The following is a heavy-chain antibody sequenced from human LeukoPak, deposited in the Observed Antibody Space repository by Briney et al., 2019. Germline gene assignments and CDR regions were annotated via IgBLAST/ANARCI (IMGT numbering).Heavy chain of an antibody. Sequence: DPGRSLRLSCAASGFTFSSYGMHWVRQAPGKGLEWVAVISYDGSNKYYADSVKGRFTISRDNSKNTLYLQMNSLRAEDTAVYYCAKDQGIHYYYYGMDVWGQGTTVTVSS. CDR2: ISYDGSNK. V-gene: IGHV3-30*18. J-gene: IGHJ6*02. CDR3: AKDQGIHYYYYGMDV. D-gene: IGHD1-14*01. CDR1: GFTFSSYG.